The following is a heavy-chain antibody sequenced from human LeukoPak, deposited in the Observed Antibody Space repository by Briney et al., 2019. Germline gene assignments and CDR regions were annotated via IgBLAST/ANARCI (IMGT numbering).Heavy chain of an antibody. J-gene: IGHJ4*02. CDR3: ARDLGFGDIRLGDY. Sequence: SVKVSCKASGGTFSSYAISWVRQAPGQGLEWMGGIIPIFGTANYAQKFEGRVTITTDESTSTAYMELSSLRSEDTAVYYCARDLGFGDIRLGDYWGQGTLVTVSS. D-gene: IGHD3-10*01. CDR2: IIPIFGTA. V-gene: IGHV1-69*05. CDR1: GGTFSSYA.